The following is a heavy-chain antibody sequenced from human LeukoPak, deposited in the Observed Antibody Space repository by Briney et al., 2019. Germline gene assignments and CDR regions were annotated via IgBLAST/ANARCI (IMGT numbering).Heavy chain of an antibody. J-gene: IGHJ6*03. CDR3: AKDGRLIYYYFMDV. CDR2: ISYDGSNK. Sequence: GGSLRLSCAASGLTFSSYAMHWVRQAPGKGLEWVAVISYDGSNKYYADSVKGRFTISRDNSKNTLYLQMDRLRDEDTAVYYCAKDGRLIYYYFMDVWGKGTTVTISS. V-gene: IGHV3-30*04. D-gene: IGHD2-15*01. CDR1: GLTFSSYA.